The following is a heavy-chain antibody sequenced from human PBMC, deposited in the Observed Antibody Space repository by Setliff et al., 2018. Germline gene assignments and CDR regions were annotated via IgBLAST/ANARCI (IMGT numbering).Heavy chain of an antibody. D-gene: IGHD2-21*02. CDR2: TSSGSNSI. CDR1: GFTFSIYS. CDR3: AKSGGDHCCPLYHHYYMDV. J-gene: IGHJ6*03. V-gene: IGHV3-48*01. Sequence: GGSLRLSCAASGFTFSIYSMNWVRQAPGKGLEWISYTSSGSNSIYYADSVMGRFTISSDNARNSLYLQMNRLRPDDTAVYYCAKSGGDHCCPLYHHYYMDVWGTGTTVTVS.